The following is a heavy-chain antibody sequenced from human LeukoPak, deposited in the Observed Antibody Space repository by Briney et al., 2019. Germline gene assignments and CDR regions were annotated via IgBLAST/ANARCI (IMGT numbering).Heavy chain of an antibody. D-gene: IGHD6-13*01. V-gene: IGHV3-7*03. J-gene: IGHJ3*02. CDR2: IKQGGSER. CDR3: ARDLSSTWYRIMPFDAFHI. Sequence: GGSLRLSCAASGFTFSSYWMSWVRQAPGKGLEWVANIKQGGSERYYVDSVKGRFTISRDNAKNSLFLQMNSLRAEDTAVYYCARDLSSTWYRIMPFDAFHIWGQGTMVTVSS. CDR1: GFTFSSYW.